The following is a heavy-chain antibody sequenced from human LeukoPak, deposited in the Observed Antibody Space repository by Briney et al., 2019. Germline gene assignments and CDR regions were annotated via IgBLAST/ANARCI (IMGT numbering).Heavy chain of an antibody. CDR3: ARGAATDAFDI. Sequence: KTGGSLRPSCAASGFTFSSYSMNWVRQAPGKGLEWVSSISSSSSYIYYADSVKGRFTISRDNAKNSLYLQMNSLRAEDTAVYYCARGAATDAFDIWGQGTMVTVSS. CDR2: ISSSSSYI. D-gene: IGHD2-15*01. V-gene: IGHV3-21*01. CDR1: GFTFSSYS. J-gene: IGHJ3*02.